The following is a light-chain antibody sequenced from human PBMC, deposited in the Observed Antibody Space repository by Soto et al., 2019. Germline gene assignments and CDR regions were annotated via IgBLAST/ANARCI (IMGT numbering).Light chain of an antibody. CDR3: QQYNNYWT. Sequence: DIQMTQSPSTLSASVGDRVTITCRASQSSSIWLAWYQQKPGKAPKLLIYDASSLESGVPSRFSGSGSATEFTLTISSLQPDDFATYYCQQYNNYWTFGQGTKVDIK. J-gene: IGKJ1*01. CDR2: DAS. V-gene: IGKV1-5*01. CDR1: QSSSIW.